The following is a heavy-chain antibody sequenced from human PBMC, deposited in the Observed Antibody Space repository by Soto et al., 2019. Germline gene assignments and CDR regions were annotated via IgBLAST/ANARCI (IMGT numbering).Heavy chain of an antibody. CDR3: AKDPSRAPGWYGMDV. V-gene: IGHV3-33*06. J-gene: IGHJ6*02. CDR2: IWFDGSNE. CDR1: GFPLSSYD. Sequence: PGGSLRLSCAASGFPLSSYDMHWVRQAPGKGLEWVSVIWFDGSNEHYADSLPGRFTISRDNSKNTLYLQMNSLRAEDTAVYYCAKDPSRAPGWYGMDVWGQGTTVTVSS.